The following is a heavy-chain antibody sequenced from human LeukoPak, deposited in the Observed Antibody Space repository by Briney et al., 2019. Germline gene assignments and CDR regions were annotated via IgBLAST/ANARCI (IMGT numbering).Heavy chain of an antibody. CDR2: INPSGGST. CDR3: AREGSTGDMDY. Sequence: ASVKVSCKASGYTFTSYYMHWVRQAPGQGLEWTGIINPSGGSTSYAQKFQGRVTMTRDTSTSTVYMELSSLRSEDTAVYYCAREGSTGDMDYWGQGTLVTVSS. D-gene: IGHD7-27*01. J-gene: IGHJ4*02. V-gene: IGHV1-46*01. CDR1: GYTFTSYY.